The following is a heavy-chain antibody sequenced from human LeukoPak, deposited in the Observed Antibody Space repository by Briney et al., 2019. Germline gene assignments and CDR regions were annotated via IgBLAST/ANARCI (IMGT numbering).Heavy chain of an antibody. D-gene: IGHD3-22*01. CDR3: ARMYYDSSGYYYGTEIDY. CDR1: GFTFSSYS. Sequence: PGGSLRLSCAASGFTFSSYSMNWVRQAPGKGLEWVSSISSSSSYIYYADSVKGRFTISRDNAKNSLYLQMNSLRAEDTAVYYCARMYYDSSGYYYGTEIDYWGQGTLVTVS. J-gene: IGHJ4*02. V-gene: IGHV3-21*01. CDR2: ISSSSSYI.